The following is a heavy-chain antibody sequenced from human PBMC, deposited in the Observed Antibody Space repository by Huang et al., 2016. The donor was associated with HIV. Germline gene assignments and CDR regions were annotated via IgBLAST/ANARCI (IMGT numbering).Heavy chain of an antibody. CDR2: IGRDSRDT. CDR3: ARDPYYSNRWKRNDASFL. V-gene: IGHV1-18*01. Sequence: QVQLVQSGGEVMQPGASVRVSCKASGYVFGSYGMSWVRQDPGQGREWLGCIGRDSRDTSSAQKFQGRVTMTTDTSTTTTYMELRSLRSDDTAMYYCARDPYYSNRWKRNDASFLWGQGTMITVSS. D-gene: IGHD4-4*01. CDR1: GYVFGSYG. J-gene: IGHJ3*01.